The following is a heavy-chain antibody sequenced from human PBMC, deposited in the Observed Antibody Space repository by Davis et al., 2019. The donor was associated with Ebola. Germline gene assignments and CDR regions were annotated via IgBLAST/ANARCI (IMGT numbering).Heavy chain of an antibody. CDR1: GDSVSSNGAA. J-gene: IGHJ4*02. D-gene: IGHD2-15*01. CDR3: AREIKDIVVVVAATFGGFDY. Sequence: SETLSLTCAISGDSVSSNGAAWNWIRQSPSRGLEWLGRTYYRSKWNNDYAVSVKSRITINPDTSKNQFSLQLNSVTPEDTAVYYCAREIKDIVVVVAATFGGFDYWGQGTLVTVSS. V-gene: IGHV6-1*01. CDR2: TYYRSKWNN.